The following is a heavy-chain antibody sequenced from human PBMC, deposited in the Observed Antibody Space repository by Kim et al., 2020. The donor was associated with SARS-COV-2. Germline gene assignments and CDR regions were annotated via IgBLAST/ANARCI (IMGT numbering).Heavy chain of an antibody. D-gene: IGHD3-3*01. Sequence: YAASVKGRFTISRDDSKSIAYLQMNSLKTEDTAVYYCTRSDFWSGYYADYWSQGTLVTVSS. V-gene: IGHV3-49*02. J-gene: IGHJ4*02. CDR3: TRSDFWSGYYADY.